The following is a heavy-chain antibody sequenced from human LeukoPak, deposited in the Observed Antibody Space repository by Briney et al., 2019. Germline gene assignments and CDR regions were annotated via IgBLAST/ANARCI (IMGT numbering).Heavy chain of an antibody. CDR1: GGTFSSYA. CDR3: ARGTLLWFGEGTYYFDY. Sequence: ASVKVSCKASGGTFSSYAISWVRQAPGQGLEWMGGIIPIFGTANYAQKFQGRVTITADESTSTAYMELSSLRSEDTAVYYCARGTLLWFGEGTYYFDYWGQGTLVTVSS. CDR2: IIPIFGTA. D-gene: IGHD3-10*01. J-gene: IGHJ4*02. V-gene: IGHV1-69*13.